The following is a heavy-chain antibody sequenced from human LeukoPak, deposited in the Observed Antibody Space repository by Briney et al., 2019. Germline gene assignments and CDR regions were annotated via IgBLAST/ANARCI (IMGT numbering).Heavy chain of an antibody. J-gene: IGHJ6*02. Sequence: GGSLRLSCAASGFTFSNYYMSWIRQAPGKGLEWVSYISSSGTTMYYADSVKGRFIISRDNAKNSLFLQMNSLRAEDTAVYYCARGDYDKYGMDVWGQGTTVAVSS. V-gene: IGHV3-11*01. CDR2: ISSSGTTM. CDR1: GFTFSNYY. CDR3: ARGDYDKYGMDV.